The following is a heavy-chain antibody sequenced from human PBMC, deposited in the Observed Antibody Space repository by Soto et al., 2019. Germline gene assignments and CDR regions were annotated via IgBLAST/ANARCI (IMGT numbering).Heavy chain of an antibody. Sequence: EVQLLESGGGLVQPGGSLRLSCAASGFTFSSYAMRWVRQAPVKGLEWVSAISGSGGSTYYADSVKGRFTTSRANSKNTLYLPINSLRAEDTAVYYCARRGNRSYYDYWGQGALVTVSS. V-gene: IGHV3-23*01. J-gene: IGHJ4*02. D-gene: IGHD3-10*01. CDR2: ISGSGGST. CDR1: GFTFSSYA. CDR3: ARRGNRSYYDY.